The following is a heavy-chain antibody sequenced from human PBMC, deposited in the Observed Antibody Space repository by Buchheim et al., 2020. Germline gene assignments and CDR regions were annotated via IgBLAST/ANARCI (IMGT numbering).Heavy chain of an antibody. J-gene: IGHJ4*02. CDR2: ISYDGSNK. Sequence: QVQLVESGGGVVQPGRSLRLSCAASGFTFSSYAMHWVRQAPGKGLEWVAVISYDGSNKYYADSVKGRFTISRDNSKNTLSMQMNSLRAEDTAVYYCARGEHGVYYFDYWGQGTL. CDR3: ARGEHGVYYFDY. V-gene: IGHV3-30*04. D-gene: IGHD1/OR15-1a*01. CDR1: GFTFSSYA.